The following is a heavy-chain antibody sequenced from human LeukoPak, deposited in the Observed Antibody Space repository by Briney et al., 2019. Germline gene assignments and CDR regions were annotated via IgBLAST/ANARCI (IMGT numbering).Heavy chain of an antibody. J-gene: IGHJ4*02. CDR2: INPNGDGA. CDR3: ARGGGSSGYPDY. D-gene: IGHD6-19*01. Sequence: ASVTVTCKASGYTFSDYYMHWVRQAPGQGLEWMGWINPNGDGANFAQEFHGRVTMTRDISTVYMELRRLRSDDTAVYFCARGGGSSGYPDYWGQRPVVTVSS. CDR1: GYTFSDYY. V-gene: IGHV1-2*02.